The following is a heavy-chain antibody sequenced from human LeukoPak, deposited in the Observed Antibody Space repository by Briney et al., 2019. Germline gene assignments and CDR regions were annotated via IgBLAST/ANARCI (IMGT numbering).Heavy chain of an antibody. CDR1: GFIFSSYG. D-gene: IGHD3-10*01. CDR3: AKATEELLWFGELFIDY. Sequence: GGSLRLSCAASGFIFSSYGMHWVRQAPGKGLEWVAVISYDGSNKYYADSVKGRFTISRDNSKNTLYLQMNSLRAEDTAVYYCAKATEELLWFGELFIDYWGQGTLVTVSS. CDR2: ISYDGSNK. J-gene: IGHJ4*02. V-gene: IGHV3-30*18.